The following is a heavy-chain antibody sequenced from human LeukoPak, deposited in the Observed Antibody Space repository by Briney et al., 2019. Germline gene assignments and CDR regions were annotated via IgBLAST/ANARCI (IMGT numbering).Heavy chain of an antibody. Sequence: SETLSLTCTVSGGSISSSSYYWGWIRQPPGKGLEWIGSIYYSGSTYYNPSLKSRVTISVDTSKNQFSLRLTSVTAADTAVYYCARLGAAARPHPDYSGQGTLVTVSS. J-gene: IGHJ4*02. CDR1: GGSISSSSYY. CDR3: ARLGAAARPHPDY. V-gene: IGHV4-39*01. CDR2: IYYSGST. D-gene: IGHD6-6*01.